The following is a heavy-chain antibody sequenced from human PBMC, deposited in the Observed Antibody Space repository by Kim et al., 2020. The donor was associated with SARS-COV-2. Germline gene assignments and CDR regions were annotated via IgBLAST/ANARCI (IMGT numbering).Heavy chain of an antibody. D-gene: IGHD3-9*01. Sequence: ASVKVSCKASGYTFTSYGISWVRQAPGQGLEWMGWISAYNGNTNYAQKLQGRVTMTTDTSTSTAYMELRSLRSDDTAVYYCARVDRVEYFAWLFQYYYYYGMDVWGQGTTVTVSS. CDR1: GYTFTSYG. CDR3: ARVDRVEYFAWLFQYYYYYGMDV. V-gene: IGHV1-18*01. J-gene: IGHJ6*02. CDR2: ISAYNGNT.